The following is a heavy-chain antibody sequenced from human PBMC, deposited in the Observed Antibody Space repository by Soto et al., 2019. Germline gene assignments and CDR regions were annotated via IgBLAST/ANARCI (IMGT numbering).Heavy chain of an antibody. V-gene: IGHV1-46*01. CDR2: INPSGGST. CDR1: GYTFTSYY. D-gene: IGHD3-10*01. J-gene: IGHJ5*02. Sequence: ASVKVSCKASGYTFTSYYMHWVRQAPGQGLEWMGIINPSGGSTSYAQKFQGRVTMTRDTSTSTVYMELSSLRSEDTAVYYCARDPGSGSYYGWFDPWGQGTLVTVSS. CDR3: ARDPGSGSYYGWFDP.